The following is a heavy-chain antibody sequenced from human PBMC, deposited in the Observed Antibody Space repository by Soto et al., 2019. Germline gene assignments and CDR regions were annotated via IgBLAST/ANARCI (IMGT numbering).Heavy chain of an antibody. CDR3: VQTTGWPGFDF. D-gene: IGHD6-19*01. CDR1: GFTVSSKY. Sequence: EVQLVESGGGLIQPGGSLRLSCAASGFTVSSKYMTWVRQAPGKGLEWVSVIYGGGTTYYADSLKCRFTISRDNSKNTLYLQMNRLRAEDTAVYYCVQTTGWPGFDFWGQGTLVTVSS. V-gene: IGHV3-53*01. CDR2: IYGGGTT. J-gene: IGHJ4*02.